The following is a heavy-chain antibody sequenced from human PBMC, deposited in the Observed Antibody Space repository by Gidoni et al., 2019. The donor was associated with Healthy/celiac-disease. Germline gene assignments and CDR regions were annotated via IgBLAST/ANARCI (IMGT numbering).Heavy chain of an antibody. CDR1: VFTFDDYT. D-gene: IGHD6-13*01. CDR3: AKDLEPYSSSGF. J-gene: IGHJ4*02. Sequence: EVQLVESGGVVVQPGGSLRLSCAASVFTFDDYTMHWVRQAPGKGLEWVSLISWDGGSTYYADSVKGRFTISRDNSKNSLYLQMNSLRTEDTALYYCAKDLEPYSSSGFWGQGTLVTVSS. CDR2: ISWDGGST. V-gene: IGHV3-43*01.